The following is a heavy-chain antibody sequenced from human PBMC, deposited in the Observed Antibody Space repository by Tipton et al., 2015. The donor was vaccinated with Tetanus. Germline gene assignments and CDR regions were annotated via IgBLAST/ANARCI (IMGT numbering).Heavy chain of an antibody. J-gene: IGHJ4*02. Sequence: TLSLTCTVSGASINAGGYLWTWVRHHPGKGLEWIGNIYYTALTSYSPSLNSRVRIAVDTSKNQFSLSLTSVTAADTAIYYCVRAPYNSPGKYYFDYWGQGTLVTVSS. CDR3: VRAPYNSPGKYYFDY. V-gene: IGHV4-31*03. CDR1: GASINAGGYL. D-gene: IGHD1-1*01. CDR2: IYYTALT.